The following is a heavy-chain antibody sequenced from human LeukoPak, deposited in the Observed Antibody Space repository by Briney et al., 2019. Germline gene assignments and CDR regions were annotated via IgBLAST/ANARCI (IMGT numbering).Heavy chain of an antibody. CDR1: GGSISSSSYY. J-gene: IGHJ4*02. Sequence: SETLSLTCTVSGGSISSSSYYWGWIRQPPGKGLEWIGSISYSGSTYYNPSLKSRVTLSVDTSKNQFSLKLSSATAADTAVYYCARRYYGSGSYYPFDYWGQGTLVTVSS. V-gene: IGHV4-39*01. CDR2: ISYSGST. CDR3: ARRYYGSGSYYPFDY. D-gene: IGHD3-10*01.